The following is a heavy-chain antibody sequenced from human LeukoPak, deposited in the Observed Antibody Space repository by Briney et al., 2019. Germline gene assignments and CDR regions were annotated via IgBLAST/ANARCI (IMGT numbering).Heavy chain of an antibody. J-gene: IGHJ5*02. Sequence: SETLSLTXTASGGSISSGSYYWSWIGQPAGKGLEWIGRIYTSGSTNYNPSLKSRVTISVDTSKNQFSLKLSSVTAADTAVYYCARDPRGIVGANHNWFDPWGQGTLVTVSS. V-gene: IGHV4-61*02. CDR1: GGSISSGSYY. CDR3: ARDPRGIVGANHNWFDP. CDR2: IYTSGST. D-gene: IGHD1-26*01.